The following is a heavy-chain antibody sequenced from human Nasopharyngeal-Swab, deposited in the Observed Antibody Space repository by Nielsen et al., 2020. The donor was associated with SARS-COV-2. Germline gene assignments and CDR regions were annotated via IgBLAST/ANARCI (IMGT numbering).Heavy chain of an antibody. CDR3: AREVPYSGHDDAFDI. Sequence: WIRQPPGKGLEWISYISTTTVTIYYADSVKGRFTISRDNAKNSLYLQMNSLSAEDTAVYYCAREVPYSGHDDAFDIWGQGTMVTVSS. D-gene: IGHD5-12*01. CDR2: ISTTTVTI. V-gene: IGHV3-48*03. J-gene: IGHJ3*02.